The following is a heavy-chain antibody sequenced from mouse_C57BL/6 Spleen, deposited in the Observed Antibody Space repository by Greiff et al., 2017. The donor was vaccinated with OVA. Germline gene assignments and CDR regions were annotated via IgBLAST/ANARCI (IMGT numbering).Heavy chain of an antibody. V-gene: IGHV1-5*01. D-gene: IGHD2-4*01. CDR1: GYTFTSYW. CDR3: TRLDLYYDYYDWAMDY. Sequence: EVQLQQSGTVLARPGASVKMSCKTSGYTFTSYWMHWVKQRPGQGLEWIGAIYPGNSDTSYNQKFKGKAKLTAVTSASTAYMELSSLTNEYSAVYDCTRLDLYYDYYDWAMDYWGQGTSVTVSS. J-gene: IGHJ4*01. CDR2: IYPGNSDT.